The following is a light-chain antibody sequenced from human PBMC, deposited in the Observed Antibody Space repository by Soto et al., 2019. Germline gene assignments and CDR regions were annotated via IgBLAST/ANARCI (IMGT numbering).Light chain of an antibody. CDR3: SSFTKTNTVL. Sequence: QSALTQPASVSGSPGQTITISCTGTSSDIGSYNFVSWYQHHPGKAPKVIIYEVANRPSGISNRFSGSKSGNTAYLAISGLQAEDEADYYCSSFTKTNTVLFAGGTKVTVL. J-gene: IGLJ2*01. CDR1: SSDIGSYNF. V-gene: IGLV2-14*01. CDR2: EVA.